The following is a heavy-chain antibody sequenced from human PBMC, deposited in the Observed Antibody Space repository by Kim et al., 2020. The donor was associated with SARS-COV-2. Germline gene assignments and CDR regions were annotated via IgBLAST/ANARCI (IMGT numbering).Heavy chain of an antibody. Sequence: GGSLRLSCAASGFTFSSYWMHWVRHAPGKGLVWVSRINTAGTGTNYADSVKGRFTISRDNAKNTLFLQMNSLRAEDTAVYYCARGTVHSTSHAFDIWGQGTMVIVSS. CDR1: GFTFSSYW. J-gene: IGHJ3*02. CDR2: INTAGTGT. D-gene: IGHD6-6*01. CDR3: ARGTVHSTSHAFDI. V-gene: IGHV3-74*01.